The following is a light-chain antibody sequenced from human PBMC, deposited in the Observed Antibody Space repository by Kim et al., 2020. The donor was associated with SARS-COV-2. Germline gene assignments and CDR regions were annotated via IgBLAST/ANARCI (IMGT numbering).Light chain of an antibody. V-gene: IGLV2-14*03. CDR2: DVN. CDR3: SSYTSSHTVV. Sequence: GQSLTISCTGTRRDVGGYNYVTWYQQHPGKVPNLMIFDVNTRPSGVSNRFSGSKSGNTASLTISGLQAEDEADYYCSSYTSSHTVVFGGGTQLSVL. CDR1: RRDVGGYNY. J-gene: IGLJ2*01.